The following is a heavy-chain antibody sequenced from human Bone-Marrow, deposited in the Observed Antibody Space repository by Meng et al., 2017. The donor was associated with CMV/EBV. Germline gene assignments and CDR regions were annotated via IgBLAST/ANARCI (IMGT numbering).Heavy chain of an antibody. Sequence: GSLRLSCTVSGGSISSSSYYWGWIRQPPGKGLEWIGSIYYSGSTNYNPSLKSRVTISVDTSKNQFSLKLSSVTAADTAVYYCARHYGSGTYPLDYWGPGTLVTVSS. CDR3: ARHYGSGTYPLDY. J-gene: IGHJ4*02. D-gene: IGHD3-10*01. CDR1: GGSISSSSYY. V-gene: IGHV4-39*07. CDR2: IYYSGST.